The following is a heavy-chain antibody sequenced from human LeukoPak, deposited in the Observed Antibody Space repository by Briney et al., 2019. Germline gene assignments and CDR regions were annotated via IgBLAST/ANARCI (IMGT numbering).Heavy chain of an antibody. D-gene: IGHD6-19*01. J-gene: IGHJ4*02. CDR2: INSSGGTT. V-gene: IGHV1-46*01. Sequence: ASVKVSCKASGYTFTGYYMHWVRQAPGQGLEWTGIINSSGGTTSYAQKFQGRVTMTRDTSTSTVYMELSSLRSEDTAVYYCARGGWYYFDYWGQGTLVTVSS. CDR3: ARGGWYYFDY. CDR1: GYTFTGYY.